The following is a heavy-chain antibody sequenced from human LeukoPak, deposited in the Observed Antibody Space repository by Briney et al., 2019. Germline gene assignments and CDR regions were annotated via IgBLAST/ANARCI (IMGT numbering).Heavy chain of an antibody. Sequence: GGSLRLSCAASGFTFSSYGMSWVRQAPGKGLEWVSAISGSGDNTYNADSVKGRFTISRDNSKNTLYLQLNSLRAEDTALYYCAKGPSPVLGGGSYFDYWGQGTLVTVSS. CDR2: ISGSGDNT. D-gene: IGHD3-16*01. J-gene: IGHJ4*02. CDR1: GFTFSSYG. CDR3: AKGPSPVLGGGSYFDY. V-gene: IGHV3-23*01.